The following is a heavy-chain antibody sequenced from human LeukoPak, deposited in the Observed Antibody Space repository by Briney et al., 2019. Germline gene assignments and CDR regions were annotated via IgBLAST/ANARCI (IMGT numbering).Heavy chain of an antibody. V-gene: IGHV3-66*01. Sequence: GGSLRLACAASGFTVSSNYMTWVRQAPGKGLEWVSLIYSGGSTSYADSVRGRFTISRDNSKNTLYLQMNSLRAEDTAVYYCARIETVADAFDIWGQGTLVTVSS. CDR3: ARIETVADAFDI. D-gene: IGHD1-1*01. J-gene: IGHJ3*02. CDR1: GFTVSSNY. CDR2: IYSGGST.